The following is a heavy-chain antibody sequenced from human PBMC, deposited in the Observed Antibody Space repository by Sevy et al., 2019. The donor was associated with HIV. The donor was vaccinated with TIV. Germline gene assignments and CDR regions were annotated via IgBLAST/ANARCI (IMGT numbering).Heavy chain of an antibody. CDR3: AREGCTRPHDY. J-gene: IGHJ4*02. Sequence: GGSLRLSCAASGFAFYDYSMSWIRQAPGKGLEWVATLSFGCGKINYADSVKGRFTISRDNSKNSFYLQMDNLRAEDTALYYCAREGCTRPHDYWGQGTRVTVSS. CDR2: LSFGCGKI. CDR1: GFAFYDYS. D-gene: IGHD2-8*01. V-gene: IGHV3-23*01.